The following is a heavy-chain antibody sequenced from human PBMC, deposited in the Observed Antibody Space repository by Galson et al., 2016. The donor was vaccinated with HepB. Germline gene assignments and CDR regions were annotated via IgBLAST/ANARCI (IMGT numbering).Heavy chain of an antibody. V-gene: IGHV3-11*06. D-gene: IGHD3-9*01. CDR1: GLTFRDYY. Sequence: SLRLSCAVSGLTFRDYYMSWIRQAPGQGLEWVSHISATSSNTNYTASVKGRFTISRDNAKNALYLQMNSLRVEDTAVYYCARGTIEAEGGAFDIWGQGTKVTVSS. CDR3: ARGTIEAEGGAFDI. CDR2: ISATSSNT. J-gene: IGHJ3*02.